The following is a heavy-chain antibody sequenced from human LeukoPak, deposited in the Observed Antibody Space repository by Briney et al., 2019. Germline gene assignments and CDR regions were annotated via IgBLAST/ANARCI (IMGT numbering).Heavy chain of an antibody. CDR2: IMPMFGTA. V-gene: IGHV1-69*13. Sequence: ASVKVSCKASGDTFINYGVSWVRQAPGQGLEWMGGIMPMFGTASYAQKFLGRVTITADGSKTTAYMELPRLRYEDTAVYYCAKDVKKITAAGEIDYWGQGTLVTVSS. J-gene: IGHJ4*02. CDR3: AKDVKKITAAGEIDY. CDR1: GDTFINYG. D-gene: IGHD6-13*01.